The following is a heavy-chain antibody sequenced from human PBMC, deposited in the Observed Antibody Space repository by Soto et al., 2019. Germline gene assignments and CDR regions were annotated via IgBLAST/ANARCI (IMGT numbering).Heavy chain of an antibody. J-gene: IGHJ4*02. CDR1: VDSVSSNGAA. Sequence: QTLSLTCAISVDSVSSNGAAWDWIRQSPSRGLEWLGRTYYRSKWYIDYAVSVKSRITINPDTSKNQFSLQLNSVTPEDTAVYYCARDRGAAPATTYYFDYWGQGTLVTAPQ. D-gene: IGHD6-13*01. CDR2: TYYRSKWYI. V-gene: IGHV6-1*01. CDR3: ARDRGAAPATTYYFDY.